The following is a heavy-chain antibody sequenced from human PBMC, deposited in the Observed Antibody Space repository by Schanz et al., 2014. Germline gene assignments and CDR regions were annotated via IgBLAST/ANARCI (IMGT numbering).Heavy chain of an antibody. V-gene: IGHV3-NL1*01. CDR1: GFTFSSYG. CDR3: AKGRFGELSAFDI. J-gene: IGHJ3*02. D-gene: IGHD3-10*01. Sequence: QVQLVESGGGVVQPGRSLRLSCAASGFTFSSYGMHWVRQAPGKGLEWVSALSEGGGGTHYADSVRGRFTISSDSSKNTLYLQMSSLRADDTAVYYCAKGRFGELSAFDIWGQGTMVTVSS. CDR2: LSEGGGGT.